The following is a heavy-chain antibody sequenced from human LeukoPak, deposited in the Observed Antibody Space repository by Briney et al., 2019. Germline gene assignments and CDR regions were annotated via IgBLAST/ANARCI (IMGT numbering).Heavy chain of an antibody. CDR1: GFTFCNYG. CDR2: IWYYGNNE. V-gene: IGHV3-33*01. J-gene: IGHJ4*02. D-gene: IGHD3-9*01. Sequence: PGRSLRLSCAASGFTFCNYGMHCVRQAAGTGRGGLAVIWYYGNNEYYADSVKSRFTISRDNSKNTLYLQMDSLRAEDTAVYYCGREIDDWYLSFDNGGQGTLVTVSS. CDR3: GREIDDWYLSFDN.